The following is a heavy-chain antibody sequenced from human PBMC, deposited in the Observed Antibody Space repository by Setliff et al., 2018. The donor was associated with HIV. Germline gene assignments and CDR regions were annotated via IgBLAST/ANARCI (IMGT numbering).Heavy chain of an antibody. CDR1: GFTFSSYG. Sequence: GGSLRLSCAASGFTFSSYGMHWVRQTPGKGLEWVAVIWYDGSNENYADSVKGRFTISRDNSKNTLYLQMNSLRAEDTAVYYCAKVDTAMVVHYYDSSGYLRPFDSWGQGTLVTVSS. J-gene: IGHJ4*02. CDR2: IWYDGSNE. D-gene: IGHD3-22*01. V-gene: IGHV3-33*06. CDR3: AKVDTAMVVHYYDSSGYLRPFDS.